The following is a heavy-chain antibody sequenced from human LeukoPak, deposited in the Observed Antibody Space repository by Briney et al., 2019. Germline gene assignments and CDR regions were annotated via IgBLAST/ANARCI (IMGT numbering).Heavy chain of an antibody. CDR2: ISGSGDYI. Sequence: MTGGSLRLSCAASGFTFSSYSFNWVRQAPGKGLKWVSSISGSGDYISYADSVKGRFTISRDNAKNSLYLQMNSLRAEDTAVYYCAREGITGTTVYYFDYWGQGTLVTVSS. CDR3: AREGITGTTVYYFDY. J-gene: IGHJ4*02. V-gene: IGHV3-21*01. D-gene: IGHD1-7*01. CDR1: GFTFSSYS.